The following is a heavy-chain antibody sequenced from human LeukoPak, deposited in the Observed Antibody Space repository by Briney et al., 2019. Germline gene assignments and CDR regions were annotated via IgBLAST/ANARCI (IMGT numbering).Heavy chain of an antibody. J-gene: IGHJ4*02. V-gene: IGHV4-34*01. Sequence: SETLSLTCAVYGGSFSGYYWSWIRQPPGKGLEWIGEINHSGSTNYNPSLKSRVTISVDTSKNQFSLKLSSVTAADTAVYYCARTMRQGGYSYGYPAYYFDYWGQGTLVTAST. CDR3: ARTMRQGGYSYGYPAYYFDY. D-gene: IGHD5-18*01. CDR1: GGSFSGYY. CDR2: INHSGST.